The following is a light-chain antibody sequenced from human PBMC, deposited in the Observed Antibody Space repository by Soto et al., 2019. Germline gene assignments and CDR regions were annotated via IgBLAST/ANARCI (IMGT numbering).Light chain of an antibody. J-gene: IGKJ4*01. Sequence: EIVLTQSPATLSLSPGERATLSCRASQNINSNLAWYQQKPGQVPRLLIYDAFHRATGVPARFSGSGSGTDFTLTISGLEPEDFAVYYCQHRGDWPPGATFGGGTKV. CDR3: QHRGDWPPGAT. V-gene: IGKV3-11*01. CDR2: DAF. CDR1: QNINSN.